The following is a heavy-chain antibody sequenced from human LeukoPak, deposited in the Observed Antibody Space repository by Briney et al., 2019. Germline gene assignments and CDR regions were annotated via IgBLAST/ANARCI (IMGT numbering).Heavy chain of an antibody. J-gene: IGHJ4*02. CDR2: IYPGDSDT. Sequence: GESLKISCKGSGYSFTSYWIGWVRQMPGKGLEWMGIIYPGDSDTRYSPSFQGQVTVSVDKSISTAYLQWSSLKASDTAVYYCARLYDSSAYPFDYWGQGTLVTVSS. V-gene: IGHV5-51*01. CDR1: GYSFTSYW. CDR3: ARLYDSSAYPFDY. D-gene: IGHD3-22*01.